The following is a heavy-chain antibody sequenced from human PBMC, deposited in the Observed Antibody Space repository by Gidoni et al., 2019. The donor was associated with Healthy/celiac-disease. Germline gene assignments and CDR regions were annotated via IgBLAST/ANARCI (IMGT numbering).Heavy chain of an antibody. CDR1: GFTFGRLW. CDR3: ARDLPNYYDSSGYEGGFDY. J-gene: IGHJ4*02. D-gene: IGHD3-22*01. CDR2: IKQDGSEK. Sequence: EVQLVQSGGGCVQSLGLLRRSCAASGFTFGRLWMSWVRQAPGKGLEWVANIKQDGSEKYYVDSVKGRFTISRDNAKNSLYLQMNSLRAEDTAVYYCARDLPNYYDSSGYEGGFDYWGQGTLVTVSS. V-gene: IGHV3-7*03.